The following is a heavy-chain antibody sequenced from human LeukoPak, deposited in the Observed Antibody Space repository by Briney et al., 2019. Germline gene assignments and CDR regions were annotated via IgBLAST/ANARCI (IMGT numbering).Heavy chain of an antibody. J-gene: IGHJ4*02. CDR2: IYTSGST. Sequence: SETLSLTCTASGGSISSYYWSWIRQPAGKGLEWIGRIYTSGSTNYNPSLKSRVTMSVDTSKNQFSLKLSSVTAADTAVYYCARVGDYYDSSGYQSAFDYWGQGTLVTVSS. CDR3: ARVGDYYDSSGYQSAFDY. V-gene: IGHV4-4*07. D-gene: IGHD3-22*01. CDR1: GGSISSYY.